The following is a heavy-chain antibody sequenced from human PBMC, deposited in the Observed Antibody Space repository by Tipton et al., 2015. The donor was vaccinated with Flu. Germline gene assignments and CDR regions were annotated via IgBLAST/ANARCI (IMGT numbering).Heavy chain of an antibody. CDR2: IRDSGDYT. CDR1: GFTFSNYA. J-gene: IGHJ4*02. D-gene: IGHD6-13*01. Sequence: SLRLSCTASGFTFSNYALTWVRQAPGKGLEWVSSIRDSGDYTYYADSVKGRFTISRDSSKNSLYLQMNSLRAEDTAVYYCARAVASAGSYWGQGTLVTVSS. V-gene: IGHV3-23*01. CDR3: ARAVASAGSY.